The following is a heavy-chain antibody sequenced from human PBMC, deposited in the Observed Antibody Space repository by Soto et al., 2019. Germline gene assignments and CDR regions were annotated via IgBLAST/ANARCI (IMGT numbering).Heavy chain of an antibody. V-gene: IGHV4-31*03. CDR2: IYYSGST. CDR3: ARVDCSSTSCYTGPYYYGMDV. J-gene: IGHJ6*02. D-gene: IGHD2-2*02. CDR1: GGSISSGGYY. Sequence: LSLTCTVSGGSISSGGYYWSWIRQHPGKGLEWIGYIYYSGSTYYNPSLKSRVTISVDTSKNQFSLKLSSVTAADTAVYYCARVDCSSTSCYTGPYYYGMDVWGQGTTVTSP.